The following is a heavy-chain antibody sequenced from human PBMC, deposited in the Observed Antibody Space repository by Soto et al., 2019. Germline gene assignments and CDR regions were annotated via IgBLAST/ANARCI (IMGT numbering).Heavy chain of an antibody. CDR1: GGSVSSSSYY. D-gene: IGHD5-12*01. CDR2: VYYSGST. CDR3: ARVFLRLATTGPIDF. J-gene: IGHJ4*02. V-gene: IGHV4-39*07. Sequence: SETLSLTCTVSGGSVSSSSYYWGWVRQPPGKGLEWIGSVYYSGSTYYNPSLESRVTISVDKSKNQFSLKLSSVTAADTAVYYCARVFLRLATTGPIDFWGQRTLVTVFS.